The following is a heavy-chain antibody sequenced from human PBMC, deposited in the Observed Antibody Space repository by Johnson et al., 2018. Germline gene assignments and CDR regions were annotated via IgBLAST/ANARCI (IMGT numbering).Heavy chain of an antibody. J-gene: IGHJ3*02. CDR2: ISSSGTNI. V-gene: IGHV3-11*04. CDR1: GFSFSDYY. Sequence: VQLLECGGGLVKPGGSLRICCAASGFSFSDYYMSWMRQAPGKGLEWVSYISSSGTNIYYADSVKGRFTISRDNAKKSLYLQMNSLRAEDTAVYYCARAYFGIAGDAFDIWGQGIMVTVSS. D-gene: IGHD1-14*01. CDR3: ARAYFGIAGDAFDI.